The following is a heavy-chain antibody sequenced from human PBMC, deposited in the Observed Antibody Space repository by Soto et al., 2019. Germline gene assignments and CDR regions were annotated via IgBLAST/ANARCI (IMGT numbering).Heavy chain of an antibody. J-gene: IGHJ4*02. D-gene: IGHD3-22*01. CDR3: EREHMLLVPR. CDR1: GGSISSGGYY. Sequence: QVQLQESGPGLVKPSQTLSLTCTVSGGSISSGGYYWSWIRQHPGKGLEWIGYIYYSWSTYYNPSLKSRLTISVGTFKNQLSLKLSSLTAADTAVYYCEREHMLLVPRWGQGTLVTVSS. CDR2: IYYSWST. V-gene: IGHV4-31*03.